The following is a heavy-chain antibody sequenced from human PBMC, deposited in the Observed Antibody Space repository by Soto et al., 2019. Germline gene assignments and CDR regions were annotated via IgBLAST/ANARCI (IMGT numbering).Heavy chain of an antibody. V-gene: IGHV1-8*01. D-gene: IGHD2-15*01. Sequence: QVQLVQSGAEVKKPGASVKVSCKASGYTFTSYDINWVRKATGQGLEGMGWMNPNSGNTGYAQKFQGRVTMTRNTAIRTAYMELSSMRSEDTAVYYCARIQCSGGSCYFPLWAFDIWGQGTMVTVSS. CDR1: GYTFTSYD. J-gene: IGHJ3*02. CDR2: MNPNSGNT. CDR3: ARIQCSGGSCYFPLWAFDI.